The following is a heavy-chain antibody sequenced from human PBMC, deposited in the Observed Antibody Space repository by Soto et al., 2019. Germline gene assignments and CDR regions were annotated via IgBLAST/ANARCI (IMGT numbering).Heavy chain of an antibody. D-gene: IGHD2-2*01. V-gene: IGHV3-21*06. CDR1: GFTFSRYG. CDR2: ISSSTSYV. CDR3: ARDPSEGRVGNWFES. J-gene: IGHJ5*01. Sequence: EVQLVESGGGLVKPGGSLRLSCAASGFTFSRYGMNWLRQAPGKGLEWGASISSSTSYVYYADSVKGRFSTSRDNAKNILYLEMYALRTEDTAVYYCARDPSEGRVGNWFESWGQGNLVTVSS.